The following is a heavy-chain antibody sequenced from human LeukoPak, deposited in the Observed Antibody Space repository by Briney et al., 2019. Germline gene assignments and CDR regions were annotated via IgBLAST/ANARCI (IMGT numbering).Heavy chain of an antibody. CDR3: VKVDNGILTGYYAFDY. Sequence: GGSLRPSCAASGFTFSSYAMSWVRQAPGRGLEWVSAMSGSGGSTYFADSAKGRFTISRDKSKNTLYLQMNSLRAEDTAVYYCVKVDNGILTGYYAFDYWGQGTLVTVSS. V-gene: IGHV3-23*01. J-gene: IGHJ4*02. CDR1: GFTFSSYA. CDR2: MSGSGGST. D-gene: IGHD3-9*01.